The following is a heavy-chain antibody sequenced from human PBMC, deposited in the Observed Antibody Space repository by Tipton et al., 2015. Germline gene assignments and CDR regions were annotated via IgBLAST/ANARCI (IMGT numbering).Heavy chain of an antibody. CDR2: IYYSGNT. CDR1: GGSISHYY. J-gene: IGHJ4*02. V-gene: IGHV4-59*12. CDR3: ARQGWNSTGSYSGG. D-gene: IGHD3-22*01. Sequence: TLSLTCTVSGGSISHYYWSWIRQPPGKGLEWLGHIYYSGNTNYNPSLKSRVTMSVDTSKNQFSLKLTSVTAADTAVYYCARQGWNSTGSYSGGWGQGTLVTVSS.